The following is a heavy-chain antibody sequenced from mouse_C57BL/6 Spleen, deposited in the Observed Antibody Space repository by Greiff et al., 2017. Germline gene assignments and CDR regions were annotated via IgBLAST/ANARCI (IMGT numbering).Heavy chain of an antibody. CDR2: ILPGSGST. V-gene: IGHV1-9*01. D-gene: IGHD1-1*02. CDR1: GYTFTGYW. J-gene: IGHJ1*03. CDR3: ASPGWWGDFDV. Sequence: VQLQQPGAELMKPGASVKLSCKATGYTFTGYWIEWVKQRPGHGLEWIGEILPGSGSTNYNEKFKGKATVTADTSSNTAYMQRSSLTTEDSAIYSCASPGWWGDFDVWGTGTTVTVSS.